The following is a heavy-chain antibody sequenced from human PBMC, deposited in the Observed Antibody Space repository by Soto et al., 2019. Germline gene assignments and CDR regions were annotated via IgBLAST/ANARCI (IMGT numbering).Heavy chain of an antibody. D-gene: IGHD6-6*01. V-gene: IGHV3-23*01. CDR3: AKVGQLGPLDY. CDR1: VFTFSSYA. J-gene: IGHJ4*02. CDR2: ISGSGGST. Sequence: PGGSLRLSCSASVFTFSSYAMSWFRQAPGKGLEWVSAISGSGGSTYYADSVKGRFTISRDNSKNTLYLQMNSLRAEDTAVYYCAKVGQLGPLDYWGQGTLVTVS.